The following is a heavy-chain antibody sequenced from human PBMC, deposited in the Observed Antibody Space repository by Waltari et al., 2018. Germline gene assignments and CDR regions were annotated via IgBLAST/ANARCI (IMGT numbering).Heavy chain of an antibody. CDR1: GGTFSSYA. D-gene: IGHD2-21*02. Sequence: QVQLVQSGAEVKKPGSSVKVSCKASGGTFSSYAISWVRQAPGQGLEWMGRIIPIFGTANYAQKFQGRVTITADKSTSTAYMELSSLRSEDTAVYYCASPGLYTVTAHDAFDIWGQGTMVTVSS. V-gene: IGHV1-69*08. J-gene: IGHJ3*02. CDR3: ASPGLYTVTAHDAFDI. CDR2: IIPIFGTA.